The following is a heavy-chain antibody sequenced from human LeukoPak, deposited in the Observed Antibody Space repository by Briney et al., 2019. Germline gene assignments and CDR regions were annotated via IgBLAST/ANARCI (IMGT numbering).Heavy chain of an antibody. J-gene: IGHJ4*02. CDR2: IYSGGST. Sequence: GGSLRLSCAASGFTVSSNYMSWVRQAPGKGLEWVSVIYSGGSTYYADSVKGRFTISRDNSKNTLYLQMNSLRAEDTAVYYCARASVWGSYRYTTDWGQGTLVTVSS. CDR3: ARASVWGSYRYTTD. CDR1: GFTVSSNY. D-gene: IGHD3-16*02. V-gene: IGHV3-66*01.